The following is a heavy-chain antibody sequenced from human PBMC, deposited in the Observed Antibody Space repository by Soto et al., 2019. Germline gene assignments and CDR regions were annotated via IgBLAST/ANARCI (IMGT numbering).Heavy chain of an antibody. CDR2: ISWDGGST. D-gene: IGHD5-12*01. CDR3: ARGRSDIVARGFFDY. V-gene: IGHV3-43*01. J-gene: IGHJ4*02. Sequence: HPGGSLRLSCAASGFTFDDYTMHWVRQAPGKGLEWVSLISWDGGSTYYADSVKGRFTISRDNSKNTLYLQMNSLRAEDTAVYYCARGRSDIVARGFFDYWGQGTLVTVS. CDR1: GFTFDDYT.